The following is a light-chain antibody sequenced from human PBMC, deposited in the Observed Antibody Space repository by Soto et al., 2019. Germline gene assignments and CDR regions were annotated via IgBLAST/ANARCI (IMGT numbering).Light chain of an antibody. CDR2: KAS. Sequence: DIQMTQSPSTLSASVGDRVRMTCRASQSISSLLAWYQQKPGKAPKLLIYKASSLESGVPSRFSGSGSGTEFTLTISSLQPDDFATYYCQQYNSYSEAFGQGTKVDI. J-gene: IGKJ1*01. CDR1: QSISSL. V-gene: IGKV1-5*03. CDR3: QQYNSYSEA.